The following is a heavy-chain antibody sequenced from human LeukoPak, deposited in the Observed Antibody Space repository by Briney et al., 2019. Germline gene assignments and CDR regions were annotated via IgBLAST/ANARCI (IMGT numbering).Heavy chain of an antibody. CDR3: ARGYYGSGSYIY. CDR2: MNPNSGNT. Sequence: ASVKVSCKASGYTFTSYDINWVRQATGQGLEWMGWMNPNSGNTGYAQKFQGRVTMTRNTSISTAYMELNSLRSEDTAVYYCARGYYGSGSYIYWGQGTLVTVSS. D-gene: IGHD3-10*01. J-gene: IGHJ4*02. V-gene: IGHV1-8*01. CDR1: GYTFTSYD.